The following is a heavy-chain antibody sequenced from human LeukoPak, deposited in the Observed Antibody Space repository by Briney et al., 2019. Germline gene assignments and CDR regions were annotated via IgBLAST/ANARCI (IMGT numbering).Heavy chain of an antibody. CDR2: IIPIFGTA. V-gene: IGHV1-69*05. Sequence: SVKVSCKASGGTFSNYAITWVRQAPGQGLEWMGGIIPIFGTANYAQKFQGRVTITTDESTSTAYMELSSRRSEDTAVYYCARVGAYYYGSGTYEDYWGQGTLVTVSS. CDR1: GGTFSNYA. J-gene: IGHJ4*02. D-gene: IGHD3-10*01. CDR3: ARVGAYYYGSGTYEDY.